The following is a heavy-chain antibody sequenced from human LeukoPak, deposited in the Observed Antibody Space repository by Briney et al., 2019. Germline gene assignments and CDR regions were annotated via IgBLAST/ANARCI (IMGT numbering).Heavy chain of an antibody. CDR3: ASGKYVEQWLVLDNWFDP. D-gene: IGHD6-19*01. CDR1: VYTFTSYD. Sequence: ASVKVSCKASVYTFTSYDINWVRQATGQGLEWMGWMNPNSGNTGYAQKFQGRVTMTRNTSISTAYMELSSLRSEDTAVYYCASGKYVEQWLVLDNWFDPWGQGTLVTVSS. V-gene: IGHV1-8*01. J-gene: IGHJ5*02. CDR2: MNPNSGNT.